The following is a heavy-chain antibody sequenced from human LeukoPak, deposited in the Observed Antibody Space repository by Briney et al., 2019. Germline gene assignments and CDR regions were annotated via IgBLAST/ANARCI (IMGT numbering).Heavy chain of an antibody. CDR1: GGTFSSYA. CDR3: ARTHRPVRGVIISYFDY. V-gene: IGHV1-69*13. Sequence: SVKVPCKASGGTFSSYAISWVRQAPGQGLEWMGGIIPIFGTANYAQKFQGRVTITADESTSTAYMELSSLRSEDTAVYYCARTHRPVRGVIISYFDYWGQGTLVTVSS. J-gene: IGHJ4*02. D-gene: IGHD3-10*01. CDR2: IIPIFGTA.